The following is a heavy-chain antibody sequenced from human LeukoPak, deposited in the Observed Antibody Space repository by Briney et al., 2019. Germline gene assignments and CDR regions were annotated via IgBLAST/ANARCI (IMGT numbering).Heavy chain of an antibody. CDR3: ARVERYFDWFREAVPRFDP. J-gene: IGHJ5*02. Sequence: ASVKVSRKASGYTFTSYGISWVRQAPGQGLEWMGWISAYNGNTNYAQKLQGRVTMTTDTSTSTAYMELRSLRSDDTAVYYCARVERYFDWFREAVPRFDPWGQGTLVTVSS. D-gene: IGHD3-9*01. CDR2: ISAYNGNT. CDR1: GYTFTSYG. V-gene: IGHV1-18*01.